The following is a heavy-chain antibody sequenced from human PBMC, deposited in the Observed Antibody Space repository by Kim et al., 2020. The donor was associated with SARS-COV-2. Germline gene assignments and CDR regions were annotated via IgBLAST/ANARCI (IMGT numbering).Heavy chain of an antibody. V-gene: IGHV1-2*04. CDR3: ARDRGYSYGADY. D-gene: IGHD5-18*01. Sequence: NYAQKFQGWVTMTRDTSISTAYMELSRLRSDDTAVYYCARDRGYSYGADYWGQGTLVTVSS. J-gene: IGHJ4*02.